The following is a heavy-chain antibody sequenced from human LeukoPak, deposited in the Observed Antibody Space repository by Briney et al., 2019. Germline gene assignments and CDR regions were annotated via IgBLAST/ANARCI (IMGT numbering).Heavy chain of an antibody. V-gene: IGHV3-48*04. D-gene: IGHD6-13*01. CDR3: ARGVAAAGTYYYYYGMDV. CDR2: MSSRSSTI. Sequence: GGSLRLSCAASGFTFSSYNMNWVRQAPGKGLEWVSYMSSRSSTIYYADSVKGRFTISRDNAKNSLYLQMNSLRAEDTAVYYCARGVAAAGTYYYYYGMDVWGQGTTVTVSS. J-gene: IGHJ6*02. CDR1: GFTFSSYN.